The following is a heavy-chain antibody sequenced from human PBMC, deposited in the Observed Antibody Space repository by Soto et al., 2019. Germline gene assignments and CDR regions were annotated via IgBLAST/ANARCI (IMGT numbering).Heavy chain of an antibody. CDR3: ARSINP. D-gene: IGHD3-10*01. J-gene: IGHJ5*02. Sequence: QVQLQESGPGLVKPSQTLSLTCTVSCGSISSGGYYWSCIRQHPWKGLEWIGYIYYSGSTYYTPSLQSRVTISVDTSKNQFSLKLSSVTAADTAVYDCARSINPWGQGTLVTVSS. CDR2: IYYSGST. V-gene: IGHV4-31*03. CDR1: CGSISSGGYY.